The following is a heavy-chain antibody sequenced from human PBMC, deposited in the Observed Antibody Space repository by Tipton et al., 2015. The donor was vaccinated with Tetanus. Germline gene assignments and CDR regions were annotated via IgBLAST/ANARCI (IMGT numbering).Heavy chain of an antibody. V-gene: IGHV3-9*01. CDR2: ISWNSGSI. Sequence: FLRLSCAASGFTFDDYAMHWVRQAPGKGLEWVSGISWNSGSIGYADSVKGRFTISRDNAKNSLYLQMNSLRAEDTALYYCAKGQQLVLEYYFDYWGQGTLVTVSS. CDR1: GFTFDDYA. CDR3: AKGQQLVLEYYFDY. D-gene: IGHD6-13*01. J-gene: IGHJ4*02.